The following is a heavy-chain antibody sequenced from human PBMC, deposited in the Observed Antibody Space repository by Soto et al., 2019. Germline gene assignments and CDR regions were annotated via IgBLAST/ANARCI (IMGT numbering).Heavy chain of an antibody. V-gene: IGHV6-1*01. D-gene: IGHD3-22*01. J-gene: IGHJ3*02. CDR1: GDSVSSNSAA. Sequence: PSQTLSLTCAISGDSVSSNSAAWNWITQSPSRGLEWLGRTYYRSKWYNDYAVSVKSRITINPDTSKNQFSLQLNSVTPEDTAVYYCAREGGITMIVVVTHDAFDIWGQGTMVTVSS. CDR2: TYYRSKWYN. CDR3: AREGGITMIVVVTHDAFDI.